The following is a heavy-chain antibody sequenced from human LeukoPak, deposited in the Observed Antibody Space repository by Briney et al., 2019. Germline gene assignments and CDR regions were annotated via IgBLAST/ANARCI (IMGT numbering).Heavy chain of an antibody. Sequence: SGPTLVHPPQTLTLTYTFSGFSLSPSAVGVGWIGQPPEKALEWLAINYWNDDKRYSPSLKNRLTITKDTSKNQVALIMTNMDPVDTATYYGAHTPPQIIDFDYWGQGTLVTVS. CDR1: GFSLSPSAVG. V-gene: IGHV2-5*01. CDR2: NYWNDDK. J-gene: IGHJ4*02. CDR3: AHTPPQIIDFDY. D-gene: IGHD3-16*02.